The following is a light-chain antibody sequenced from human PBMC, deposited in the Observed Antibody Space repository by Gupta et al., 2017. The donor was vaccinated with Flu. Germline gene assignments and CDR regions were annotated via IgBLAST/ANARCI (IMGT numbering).Light chain of an antibody. Sequence: EIVLTQSPGTLSLSPGERATLSCRASQSVYSDYLAWYQQKPGQAPRLLIYGASSRATDIPDRFSGSGSGADFTLTISRLEPEDFAVYYCQQDGCSPRTFGQGTKVEIK. J-gene: IGKJ1*01. V-gene: IGKV3-20*01. CDR3: QQDGCSPRT. CDR1: QSVYSDY. CDR2: GAS.